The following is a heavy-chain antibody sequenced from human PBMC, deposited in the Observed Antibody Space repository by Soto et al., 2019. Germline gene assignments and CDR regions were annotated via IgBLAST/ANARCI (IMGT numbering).Heavy chain of an antibody. V-gene: IGHV3-33*01. D-gene: IGHD2-2*01. CDR3: ARGRYCSSTSCYRYYYYGMDV. CDR1: GFTFSSYG. Sequence: GGSLRLSCAASGFTFSSYGMHWVRQAPGKGLEWVAVIWYDGSNKYYEDSVKGRFTISRDNSKNTLYLQMNSLRAEDTAVYYGARGRYCSSTSCYRYYYYGMDVWGQGTTVTVSS. J-gene: IGHJ6*02. CDR2: IWYDGSNK.